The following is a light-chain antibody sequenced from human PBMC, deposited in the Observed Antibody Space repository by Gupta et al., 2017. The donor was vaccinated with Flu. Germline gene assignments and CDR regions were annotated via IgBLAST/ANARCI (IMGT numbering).Light chain of an antibody. J-gene: IGLJ3*02. CDR2: GNT. CDR1: SSNIGTCYD. V-gene: IGLV1-40*01. Sequence: QSVLTQPRAASASPRQRVTISCTGSSSNIGTCYDVHWYQHVPGTAPKLLIFGNTNRPSGVPDRFSGSKSGTSASLVITGLQAGDEADYYCQSYDSSLSGVVFGGGTKLTVL. CDR3: QSYDSSLSGVV.